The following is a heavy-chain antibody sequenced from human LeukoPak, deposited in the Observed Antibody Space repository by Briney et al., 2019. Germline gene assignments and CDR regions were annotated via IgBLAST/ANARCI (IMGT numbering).Heavy chain of an antibody. J-gene: IGHJ3*02. CDR2: IYHSGST. CDR3: AINPYGDSLHAFDI. Sequence: SQTLSLTCAVSGGSISNGGYSWSWIRQPPGEGLEWIGYIYHSGSTYYNPSLKSRVTISVDRSKNQLSLKLTSVTAADTAMYYCAINPYGDSLHAFDIWGQGTMVTVSS. D-gene: IGHD4-17*01. V-gene: IGHV4-30-2*01. CDR1: GGSISNGGYS.